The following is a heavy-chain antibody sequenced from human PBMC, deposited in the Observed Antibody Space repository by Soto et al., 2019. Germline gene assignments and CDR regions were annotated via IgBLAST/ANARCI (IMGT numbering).Heavy chain of an antibody. CDR3: AKDHGTYYYDGSVNGFDY. D-gene: IGHD3-22*01. V-gene: IGHV3-30*18. Sequence: GGSLRLSCAASGFTFSSYGMHWVRQAPGKGLEWVAVISYDGSNKYYADSVKGRFTISRDNSKNTLYLQMNSLRAEDTAVYYCAKDHGTYYYDGSVNGFDYWGQGTLVTVSS. J-gene: IGHJ4*02. CDR2: ISYDGSNK. CDR1: GFTFSSYG.